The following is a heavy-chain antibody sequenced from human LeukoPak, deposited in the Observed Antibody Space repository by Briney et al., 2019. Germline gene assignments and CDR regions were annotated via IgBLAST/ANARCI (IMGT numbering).Heavy chain of an antibody. CDR2: IYHSGST. V-gene: IGHV4-38-2*02. CDR1: AYSISSGYY. D-gene: IGHD3-10*01. CDR3: ARESFGEPLD. Sequence: SETLSLTCTVSAYSISSGYYWGWIRQPPGKGLEWIGTIYHSGSTYYNPSLKSRVTISVDTSKNQFSLKLSSVTAADTAVYYCARESFGEPLDWGQGTLVTVSS. J-gene: IGHJ4*02.